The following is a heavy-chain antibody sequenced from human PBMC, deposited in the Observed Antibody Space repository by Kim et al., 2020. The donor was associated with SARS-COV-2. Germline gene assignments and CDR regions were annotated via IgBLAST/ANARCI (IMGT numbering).Heavy chain of an antibody. V-gene: IGHV4-59*08. CDR1: GDSIATYY. D-gene: IGHD1-1*01. J-gene: IGHJ3*01. Sequence: SETLSLTCTVSGDSIATYYWTWIRQPPGKGLEWIGHVYYTGSPSYKSSLQSRVAISVDTSKNNFSLRLSSVTAADTAIYYCALRSWGTTSAFDLWGPGTLVAVSS. CDR3: ALRSWGTTSAFDL. CDR2: VYYTGSP.